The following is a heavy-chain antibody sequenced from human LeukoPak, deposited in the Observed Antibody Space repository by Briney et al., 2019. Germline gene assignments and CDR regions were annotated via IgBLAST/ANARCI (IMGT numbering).Heavy chain of an antibody. CDR2: ISSSSSYI. V-gene: IGHV3-21*01. J-gene: IGHJ4*02. CDR3: ARDPDKTQYYDFWSGYFDY. Sequence: GGSRRLSCAASGFTFSSYSMNWVRQAPGKGLEWVSSISSSSSYIYYADSVKGRFTISRDNAKNSLYLQMNSLRAEDTAVYYCARDPDKTQYYDFWSGYFDYWGQGTLVTVSS. CDR1: GFTFSSYS. D-gene: IGHD3-3*01.